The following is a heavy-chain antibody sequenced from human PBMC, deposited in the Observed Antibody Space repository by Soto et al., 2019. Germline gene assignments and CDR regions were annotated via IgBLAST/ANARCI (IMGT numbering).Heavy chain of an antibody. V-gene: IGHV4-34*01. CDR2: INHSGST. Sequence: TSETLSLTCAVYGGSFSGYYWSWIRQPPGKGLEWIGEINHSGSTNYNPSLKSRVTISVDTSKNQFSLKLSSVTAADTAVYYCASSTNYYGSGDQGLDYWGQGTPVTVSS. CDR1: GGSFSGYY. CDR3: ASSTNYYGSGDQGLDY. D-gene: IGHD3-10*01. J-gene: IGHJ4*02.